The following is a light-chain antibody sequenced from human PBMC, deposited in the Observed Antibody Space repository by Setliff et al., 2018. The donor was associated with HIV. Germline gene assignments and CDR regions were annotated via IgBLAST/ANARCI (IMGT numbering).Light chain of an antibody. V-gene: IGLV2-11*01. CDR2: DVN. CDR3: CSYAGTYTYI. J-gene: IGLJ1*01. CDR1: SSDVGGYNF. Sequence: QSALAQPRSVSGSPGQSVTFSCTGPSSDVGGYNFVSWYQQHPGKAPKLIIYDVNRRPSGVPDRFSGSKSGDTASLTISGLQSEDEADYYCCSYAGTYTYIFGTGTKVTVL.